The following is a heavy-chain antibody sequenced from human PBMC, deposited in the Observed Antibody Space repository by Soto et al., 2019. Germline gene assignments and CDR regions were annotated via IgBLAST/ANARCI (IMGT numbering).Heavy chain of an antibody. Sequence: SVKVSCKASGGTFSSYAISWVRQAPGQGLEWMGGIIPIFGTANYAQKFQGRVTITADESTSTAYMELSSLRSEDTAVYYCARYNYDTLSRILDWGQGTLVTVSS. CDR3: ARYNYDTLSRILD. CDR1: GGTFSSYA. CDR2: IIPIFGTA. V-gene: IGHV1-69*13. D-gene: IGHD3-22*01. J-gene: IGHJ4*02.